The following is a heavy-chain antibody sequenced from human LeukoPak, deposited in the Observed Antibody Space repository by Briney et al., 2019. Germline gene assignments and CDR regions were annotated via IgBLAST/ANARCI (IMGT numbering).Heavy chain of an antibody. Sequence: SETLSLTCAVYGGSFSGYYWSWIRQSPGKGLEWIGEINHTGRTNYNPSLKSRVTISVDTSKNQFSLKLNSVTAADTAVYYCARRDDSWGQGTLVTVSS. V-gene: IGHV4-34*01. CDR3: ARRDDS. J-gene: IGHJ4*02. CDR2: INHTGRT. CDR1: GGSFSGYY.